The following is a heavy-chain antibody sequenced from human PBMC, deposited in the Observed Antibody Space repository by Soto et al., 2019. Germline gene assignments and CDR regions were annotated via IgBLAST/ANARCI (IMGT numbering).Heavy chain of an antibody. D-gene: IGHD3-22*01. CDR2: ISSSSSYI. Sequence: GGSLRLSCAASGFTFSSYSMNWVRQAPGKGLEWVSSISSSSSYIYYADSVKGRFTISRDNAKNSLYLQMNSLRAEDTAVYYCARDLRDSSGYYHYYFDYWGQGTLVTVSS. CDR1: GFTFSSYS. V-gene: IGHV3-21*01. J-gene: IGHJ4*02. CDR3: ARDLRDSSGYYHYYFDY.